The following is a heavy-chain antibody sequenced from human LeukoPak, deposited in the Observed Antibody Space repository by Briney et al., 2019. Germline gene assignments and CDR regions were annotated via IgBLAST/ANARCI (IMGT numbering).Heavy chain of an antibody. J-gene: IGHJ4*02. D-gene: IGHD5-24*01. CDR1: GFTFSNYV. CDR2: ISGSGAST. Sequence: GGSLRLSCAASGFTFSNYVMNWVRQAPGKGLEGVSVISGSGASTYSADSVKGRFTISRDNAKNSVYPQMNSLRAEDTAVYYCTRQTERDAYNRHWGQGNLVTVSS. V-gene: IGHV3-23*01. CDR3: TRQTERDAYNRH.